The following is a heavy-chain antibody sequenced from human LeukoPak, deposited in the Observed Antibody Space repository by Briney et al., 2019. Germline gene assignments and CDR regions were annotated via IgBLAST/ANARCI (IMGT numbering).Heavy chain of an antibody. V-gene: IGHV3-66*01. CDR3: ARSLSSRFSGPRRPYYFDS. CDR2: IYSGGST. D-gene: IGHD3-16*02. Sequence: PGGSLRLSCAASEFSVGSNYMTWVRQAPGKGLEWVSLIYSGGSTYYADSVKGRFTISRDNSKNTLYLQMNSLRAEDTAVYYCARSLSSRFSGPRRPYYFDSWGQGTLVTVSS. CDR1: EFSVGSNY. J-gene: IGHJ4*02.